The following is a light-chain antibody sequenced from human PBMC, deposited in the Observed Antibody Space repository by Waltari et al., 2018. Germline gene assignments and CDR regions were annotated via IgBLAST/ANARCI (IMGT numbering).Light chain of an antibody. V-gene: IGLV3-21*01. CDR3: QVWDRRSDHVV. J-gene: IGLJ2*01. CDR2: DDR. CDR1: NIGYYS. Sequence: SYVLTQPPSVSVAPGKTATITCGGPNIGYYSVHWDQQRPGQAPVLVVHDDRDRPSGIHGRFAGSTSGKSATLTITRGEAGDEADYYWQVWDRRSDHVVFGGGNKLTGL.